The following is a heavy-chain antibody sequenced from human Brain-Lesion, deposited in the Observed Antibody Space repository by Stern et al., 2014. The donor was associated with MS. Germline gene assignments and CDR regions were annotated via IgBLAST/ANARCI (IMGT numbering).Heavy chain of an antibody. D-gene: IGHD3-10*01. J-gene: IGHJ5*01. CDR1: GFTFSNYW. CDR2: VNNDGRTT. Sequence: EVQLLESGGGLVQPGGSLRLSCAASGFTFSNYWMHWVRQAPGQGLVWVSRVNNDGRTTSYADSVKGRFTMSRDNAKNTLYLQMNSLRVEDTAIYYCARGERWFDSWGQGTLVTVSS. V-gene: IGHV3-74*02. CDR3: ARGERWFDS.